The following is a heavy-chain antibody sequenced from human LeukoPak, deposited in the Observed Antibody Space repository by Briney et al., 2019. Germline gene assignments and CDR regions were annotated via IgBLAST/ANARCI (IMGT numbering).Heavy chain of an antibody. V-gene: IGHV3-9*03. CDR1: GFAFDDYA. J-gene: IGHJ4*02. CDR3: TKSGCSSTACYYNK. Sequence: GRSLRLSCAASGFAFDDYAMHWVRQAPGKGLDWVSGISWNSGSIGYADSVKGRFTISRDNAKNSLYLQMNSLRAEDMAFYYCTKSGCSSTACYYNKWGQGTLVTVSS. D-gene: IGHD2-2*01. CDR2: ISWNSGSI.